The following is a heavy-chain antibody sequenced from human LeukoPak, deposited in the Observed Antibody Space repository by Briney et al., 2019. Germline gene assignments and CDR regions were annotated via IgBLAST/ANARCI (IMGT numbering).Heavy chain of an antibody. V-gene: IGHV1-8*03. J-gene: IGHJ6*03. Sequence: ASVTVSCKASGYTFTSYDINWVRQATGQGLEWMGWMNPNSGNTGYAQKFQGRVTITRNTSISTAYMELSSLRSEDTAVYYCARDGSSRHYYYYMDVWGKGTTVTVSS. CDR2: MNPNSGNT. D-gene: IGHD6-6*01. CDR1: GYTFTSYD. CDR3: ARDGSSRHYYYYMDV.